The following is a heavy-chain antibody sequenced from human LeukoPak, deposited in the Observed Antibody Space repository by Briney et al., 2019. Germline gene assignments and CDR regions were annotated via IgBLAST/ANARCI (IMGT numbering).Heavy chain of an antibody. Sequence: GGALRLSCAASRFTFSTYTMHWVRQAPGKGLEWVAAISYGVSNKYYADSVKGRFTISRDNSKNTLYLQMNSLSAEDTAVYYCAKDLSPLYYYYGMDVWGQGTTVTVSS. CDR1: RFTFSTYT. CDR3: AKDLSPLYYYYGMDV. J-gene: IGHJ6*02. V-gene: IGHV3-30-3*01. CDR2: ISYGVSNK.